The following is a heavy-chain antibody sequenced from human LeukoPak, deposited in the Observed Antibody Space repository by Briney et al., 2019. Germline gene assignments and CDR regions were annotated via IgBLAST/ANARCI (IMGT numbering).Heavy chain of an antibody. CDR3: ARDAPYGSGSYYPQSYYYYYMDV. J-gene: IGHJ6*03. CDR2: ISAYNGNT. D-gene: IGHD3-10*01. V-gene: IGHV1-18*01. CDR1: GYTFTSYG. Sequence: ASVKVSCKASGYTFTSYGISWGRQAPGQRLEWMGWISAYNGNTNYAQKLQGRVTMTTDTSTSTAYMELRSLRSDDTAVYYCARDAPYGSGSYYPQSYYYYYMDVWGKGTTVTISS.